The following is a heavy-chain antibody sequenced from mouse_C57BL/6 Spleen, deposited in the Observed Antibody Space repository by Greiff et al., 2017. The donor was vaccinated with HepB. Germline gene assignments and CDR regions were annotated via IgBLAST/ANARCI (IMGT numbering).Heavy chain of an antibody. CDR2: INPSNGGT. D-gene: IGHD1-1*01. V-gene: IGHV1-53*01. CDR3: ARVIYYYGSFDY. Sequence: VQLQQSGTELVKPGASVKLSCKASGYTFTSYWMHWVKQRPGQGLEWIGNINPSNGGTNYNEKFKSKATLTVDKSSSTAYVQLSSLTSEDSAVYYCARVIYYYGSFDYWGQGTTLTVSP. CDR1: GYTFTSYW. J-gene: IGHJ2*01.